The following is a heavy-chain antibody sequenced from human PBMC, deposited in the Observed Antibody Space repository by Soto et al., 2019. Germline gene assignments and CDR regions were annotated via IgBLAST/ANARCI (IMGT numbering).Heavy chain of an antibody. J-gene: IGHJ6*02. CDR2: IRSKANSYAT. V-gene: IGHV3-73*01. D-gene: IGHD6-13*01. CDR3: TRHGGSIAAAGTLRSDYYYYGMDV. Sequence: GGSLRLSCAASGFTFSGSAMHWVRQASGKGLEWVGRIRSKANSYATAYAASVKGRFTISRDDSKNTAYLQMNSLKTEDTAVYYCTRHGGSIAAAGTLRSDYYYYGMDVWGQGTTVTVSS. CDR1: GFTFSGSA.